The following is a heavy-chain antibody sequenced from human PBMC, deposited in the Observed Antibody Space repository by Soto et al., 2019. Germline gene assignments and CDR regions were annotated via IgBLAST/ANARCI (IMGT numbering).Heavy chain of an antibody. Sequence: EVQLLESGGGLVQPGGSLRLSCAASGFTFSSYAMSWVRQAPGKGLEWASAISGSGGSTYYADSVKGRFTISRDNSKNTLYLQMNSLRAEDTAVYYCAKDGRFLEWLLYLDYFDYWGQGTLVTVSS. J-gene: IGHJ4*02. D-gene: IGHD3-3*01. V-gene: IGHV3-23*01. CDR1: GFTFSSYA. CDR3: AKDGRFLEWLLYLDYFDY. CDR2: ISGSGGST.